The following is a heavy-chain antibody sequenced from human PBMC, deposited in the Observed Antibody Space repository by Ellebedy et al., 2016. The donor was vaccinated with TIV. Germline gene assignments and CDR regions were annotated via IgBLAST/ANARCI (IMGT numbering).Heavy chain of an antibody. Sequence: GESLKISCAASGFNFRSYWMAWVRQAPGKGLEWVAKIRQEGDEIYYVESVKGRFTTSRDNIKNYLSLQMNNLKSEDTAFYFCAKAYYYYDSSPLDDWGPGTPVTVSS. D-gene: IGHD3-22*01. V-gene: IGHV3-7*03. CDR2: IRQEGDEI. CDR1: GFNFRSYW. CDR3: AKAYYYYDSSPLDD. J-gene: IGHJ4*02.